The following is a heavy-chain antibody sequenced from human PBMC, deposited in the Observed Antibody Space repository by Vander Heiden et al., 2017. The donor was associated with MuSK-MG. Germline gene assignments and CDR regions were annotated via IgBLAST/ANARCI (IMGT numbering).Heavy chain of an antibody. Sequence: EVQLVESGGGLVQPGRSLRLSCPASGFTFGDDGMSWVRQGQGKGMEWVGVIRSKAYGGKTEYAASVKGRFTISRDDSKSIAYLQMNSLKTEDTAVYYCTRLFPLTTCLDYWGQGTLVTVSS. CDR3: TRLFPLTTCLDY. D-gene: IGHD2-21*01. CDR1: GFTFGDDG. J-gene: IGHJ4*02. CDR2: IRSKAYGGKT. V-gene: IGHV3-49*04.